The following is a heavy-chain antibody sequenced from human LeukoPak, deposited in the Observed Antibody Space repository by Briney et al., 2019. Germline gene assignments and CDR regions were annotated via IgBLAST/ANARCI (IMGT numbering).Heavy chain of an antibody. Sequence: PGGSLRLSCAASGFTFSSYVMSWVRQAPGKGLEWVSGISGSSGNTYYPDSVKGRFTVSRDNSKNTLYLQMNSLRAEDTAVYYCARTSSFSGLVGAYFDYWGQGTLVTVSS. CDR1: GFTFSSYV. CDR3: ARTSSFSGLVGAYFDY. D-gene: IGHD1-26*01. CDR2: ISGSSGNT. V-gene: IGHV3-23*01. J-gene: IGHJ4*02.